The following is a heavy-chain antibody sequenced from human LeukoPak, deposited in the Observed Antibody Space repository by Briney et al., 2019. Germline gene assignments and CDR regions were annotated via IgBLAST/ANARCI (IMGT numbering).Heavy chain of an antibody. V-gene: IGHV3-30*02. CDR1: GFTFSSYG. Sequence: PGGSLRLSCAASGFTFSSYGMHWVRQAPGKGLEWVAFVRYDGSNKYYADSVKGRFTISRDSSKNTLYLQMNSLRPEDTAVYYCARHSPDGFGDLGDAFDIWGQGTMVTVSS. CDR2: VRYDGSNK. J-gene: IGHJ3*02. D-gene: IGHD3-10*01. CDR3: ARHSPDGFGDLGDAFDI.